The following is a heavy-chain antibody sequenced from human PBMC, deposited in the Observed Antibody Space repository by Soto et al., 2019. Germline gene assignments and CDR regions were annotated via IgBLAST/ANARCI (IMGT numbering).Heavy chain of an antibody. CDR1: GGSFSGYY. D-gene: IGHD1-26*01. Sequence: PSYTLSLTCAVYGGSFSGYYWSWILQPPGKGLEWIGEINHSGSTNYNPSLKSRVTISVDTSKNQFSLKLRSVTAADKAVYYCARMFGVGATRKGFDYWGQGTLVTVSS. J-gene: IGHJ4*02. V-gene: IGHV4-34*01. CDR3: ARMFGVGATRKGFDY. CDR2: INHSGST.